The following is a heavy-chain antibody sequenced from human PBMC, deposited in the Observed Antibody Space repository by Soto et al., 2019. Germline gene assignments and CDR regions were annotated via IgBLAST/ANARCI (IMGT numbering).Heavy chain of an antibody. V-gene: IGHV3-66*01. Sequence: EVQLVESGGGLVQPGGSLRLSCAASGFTVSSNYMSWVRQAPGKGLEWVSVIYSGGSTYYADSVTGRFTISRDNSKNTLYLQMNSLRAEDTAVYYCARGWRCSGGSCYSGWYFDLWGRGTLVTVSS. CDR3: ARGWRCSGGSCYSGWYFDL. J-gene: IGHJ2*01. CDR2: IYSGGST. D-gene: IGHD2-15*01. CDR1: GFTVSSNY.